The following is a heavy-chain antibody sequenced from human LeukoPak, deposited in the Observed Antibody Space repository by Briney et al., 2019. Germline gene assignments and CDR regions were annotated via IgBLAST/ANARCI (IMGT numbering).Heavy chain of an antibody. CDR2: ISWNSGSI. CDR3: VKDALSSGFHNFDY. V-gene: IGHV3-9*01. CDR1: GFTFDDYA. D-gene: IGHD6-19*01. J-gene: IGHJ4*02. Sequence: GGSLRLSCAASGFTFDDYAMHWVRQAPGKGLEWVSGISWNSGSIGYADSVKGRFTISRDNAKNSLYLRMNSLRAEDTALYYCVKDALSSGFHNFDYWGQGTLVTVSS.